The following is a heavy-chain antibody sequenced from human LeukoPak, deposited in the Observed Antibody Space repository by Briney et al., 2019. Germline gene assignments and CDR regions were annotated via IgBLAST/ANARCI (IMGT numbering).Heavy chain of an antibody. CDR3: AKPPRGSGEDY. Sequence: GGSLRLSCAASGFTFSSYGMHWVRQAPGKGLEWVAFIRPDGDNKYYADSVKGRFTISRDNSKNTLYLQMNSLRAEDAAVYYCAKPPRGSGEDYWGQGTLVTVSS. CDR1: GFTFSSYG. V-gene: IGHV3-30*02. J-gene: IGHJ4*02. D-gene: IGHD3-10*01. CDR2: IRPDGDNK.